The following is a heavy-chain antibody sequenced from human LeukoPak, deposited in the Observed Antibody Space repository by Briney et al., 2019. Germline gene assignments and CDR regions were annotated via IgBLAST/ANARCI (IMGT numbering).Heavy chain of an antibody. J-gene: IGHJ4*02. V-gene: IGHV1-18*01. CDR1: GYTFTTYG. CDR3: ARDLSSGRITGTTSYFDY. D-gene: IGHD1-20*01. Sequence: GASVKVSCKASGYTFTTYGISWVRQAPGQGLEWMGWISVYNGNTNYTQKLQGRVTMTTDTSTSTAYMELRSLRSDDTAVYYCARDLSSGRITGTTSYFDYWGQGTLSPSPQ. CDR2: ISVYNGNT.